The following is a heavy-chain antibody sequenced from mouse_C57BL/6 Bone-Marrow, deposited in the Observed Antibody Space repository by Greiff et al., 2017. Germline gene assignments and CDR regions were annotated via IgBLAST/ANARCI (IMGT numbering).Heavy chain of an antibody. V-gene: IGHV1-80*01. CDR1: GYAFSSYW. CDR2: IYPGDGDT. CDR3: AKPKFYGSSSWFAY. J-gene: IGHJ3*01. D-gene: IGHD1-1*01. Sequence: VQLQQSGAELVKPGASVKISCKASGYAFSSYWMNWVKQRPGKGLEWIGQIYPGDGDTNYNGKFKGKATLTADKSSSTAYMQLSSLTSEDSAVYFCAKPKFYGSSSWFAYWGQGTLVTVSA.